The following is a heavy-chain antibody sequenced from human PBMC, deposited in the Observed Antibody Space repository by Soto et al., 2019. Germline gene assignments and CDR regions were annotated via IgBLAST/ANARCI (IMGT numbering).Heavy chain of an antibody. Sequence: QVQLQESGPGLVKPSGTLSLTCAVSGGSISSSNWWSWVRQPPGKGLEWIGEIYHSGSTNYNPSLKSRVTISGDKSKNQFSLKLSSVTAADTAVYYCARAVLVPAAMQPLDYWGQGTLVTVSS. CDR3: ARAVLVPAAMQPLDY. D-gene: IGHD2-2*01. CDR1: GGSISSSNW. CDR2: IYHSGST. J-gene: IGHJ4*02. V-gene: IGHV4-4*02.